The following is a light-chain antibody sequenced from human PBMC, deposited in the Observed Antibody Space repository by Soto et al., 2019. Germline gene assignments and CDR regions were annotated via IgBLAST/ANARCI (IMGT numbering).Light chain of an antibody. Sequence: ENVLTQSPGTLSLSPGERATLSCRASQSIISDYLAWYQQKPGQAPRLLIYGASSRVTGIPDRFSGSGSGADFTLTISRLEPEDFAVYYCLQYGRSPGLFTFGPGTKVDVK. V-gene: IGKV3-20*01. J-gene: IGKJ3*01. CDR1: QSIISDY. CDR3: LQYGRSPGLFT. CDR2: GAS.